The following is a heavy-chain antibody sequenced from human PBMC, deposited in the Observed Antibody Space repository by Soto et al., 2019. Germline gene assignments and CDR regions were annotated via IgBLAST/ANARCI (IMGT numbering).Heavy chain of an antibody. CDR2: INHSGST. J-gene: IGHJ4*02. CDR3: ARVGTGTTSL. CDR1: GGSFSGYY. V-gene: IGHV4-34*01. Sequence: SETLSLTCAVYGGSFSGYYWSWIRQPPGKGLEWIGEINHSGSTNYNPSLKSRVTISVDTSKNQFSLKLSSVTAADTAVYYCARVGTGTTSLWGQGTLVTVSS. D-gene: IGHD1-7*01.